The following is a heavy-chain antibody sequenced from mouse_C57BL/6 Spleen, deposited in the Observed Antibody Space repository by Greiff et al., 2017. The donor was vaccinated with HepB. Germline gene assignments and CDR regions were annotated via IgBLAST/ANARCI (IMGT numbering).Heavy chain of an antibody. CDR1: GFTFSDYG. CDR2: ISSGSSTI. CDR3: ARESITTVGGAWFAY. J-gene: IGHJ3*01. V-gene: IGHV5-17*01. Sequence: EVKLVESGGGLVKPGGSLKLSCAASGFTFSDYGMHWVRQAPEKGLEWVAYISSGSSTIYYADTVKGRFTISRDNAKNTLFLQMTSLRSEDTAMYYCARESITTVGGAWFAYWGQGTLVTVSA. D-gene: IGHD1-1*01.